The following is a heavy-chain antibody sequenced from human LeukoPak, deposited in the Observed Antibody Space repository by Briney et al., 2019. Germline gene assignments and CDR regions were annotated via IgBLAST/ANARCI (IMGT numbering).Heavy chain of an antibody. CDR3: ARGIAPAGYYYYGLDV. D-gene: IGHD6-13*01. CDR2: ISSSSSTV. CDR1: GFTFSSYS. Sequence: GGSLRLSCAASGFTFSSYSMNWVRQAPGKGLEWISYISSSSSTVDYADSVKGRFTISRDSAKNSLYLQMNSLRADDTAVYFCARGIAPAGYYYYGLDVWGQGTTVTVSS. J-gene: IGHJ6*02. V-gene: IGHV3-48*01.